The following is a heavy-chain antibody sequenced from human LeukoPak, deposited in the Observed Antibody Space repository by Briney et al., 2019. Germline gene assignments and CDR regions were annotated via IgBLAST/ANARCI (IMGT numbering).Heavy chain of an antibody. J-gene: IGHJ3*02. CDR3: AREALPQDYYDSSGYYENAFDI. Sequence: PGGPLRLSCAASGFTFSSYSMNWVRQAPRHGLEWVSSISSSSSYIYYAESVKGRFTISRDNAKNSLYLQMNSLRAEDTAVYYGAREALPQDYYDSSGYYENAFDIWGQGTMVTVSS. CDR2: ISSSSSYI. V-gene: IGHV3-21*01. CDR1: GFTFSSYS. D-gene: IGHD3-22*01.